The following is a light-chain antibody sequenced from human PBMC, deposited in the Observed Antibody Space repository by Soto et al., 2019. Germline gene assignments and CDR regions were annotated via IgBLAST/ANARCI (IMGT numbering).Light chain of an antibody. CDR2: DAS. V-gene: IGKV3-11*01. CDR3: HQRGSWPRGT. J-gene: IGKJ1*01. CDR1: QIVSSN. Sequence: EIVMTQSPATLSVSPGERATLSCRASQIVSSNLAWYQQKPGQAPRLLIYDASNRATGIPARFSGSGSGTDFTLTISSLEPEDFAVYYCHQRGSWPRGTFGQGTKVDIK.